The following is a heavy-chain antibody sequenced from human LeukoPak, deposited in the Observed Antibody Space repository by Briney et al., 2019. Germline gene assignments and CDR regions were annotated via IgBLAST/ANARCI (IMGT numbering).Heavy chain of an antibody. V-gene: IGHV4-59*12. CDR2: IFHSGNS. J-gene: IGHJ5*02. CDR3: ARELWFVNAPGSWLDL. D-gene: IGHD3-10*01. CDR1: GGSISSFY. Sequence: KPSETLSLTCTVSGGSISSFYWSWLRQPPGKGLEWIGYIFHSGNSYYNPSLKSRVTISVDKSKNQFSLRLTSVTAADTAVYYCARELWFVNAPGSWLDLWGQGTLVTVSS.